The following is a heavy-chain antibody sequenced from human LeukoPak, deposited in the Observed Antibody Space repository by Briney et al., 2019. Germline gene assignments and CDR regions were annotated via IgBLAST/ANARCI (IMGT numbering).Heavy chain of an antibody. J-gene: IGHJ6*02. Sequence: ASVKVSCKASGYTFTGYYMHWVRQAPGQGLEWMGWINPNSGGTNYAQKFQGRVTMTRDTSISTAYMELSRLRSEDTAVYYCARGEPDSSSWYFSHYYYYYGMDVWGQGTTVTASS. CDR1: GYTFTGYY. V-gene: IGHV1-2*02. CDR2: INPNSGGT. CDR3: ARGEPDSSSWYFSHYYYYYGMDV. D-gene: IGHD6-13*01.